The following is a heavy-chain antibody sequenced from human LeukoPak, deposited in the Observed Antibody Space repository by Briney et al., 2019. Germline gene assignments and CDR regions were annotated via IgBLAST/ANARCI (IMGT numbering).Heavy chain of an antibody. V-gene: IGHV3-30-3*01. CDR3: ARGRTAHYYYAMDV. Sequence: QPGGSLRLSCAASGFTFTTYALQWVRQAPGKGLEGVAVISYDGSKKLYADSVKGRFTISRDDSKNTLYLQMNSLRPEDTAVYYCARGRTAHYYYAMDVWGQGTTVTASS. J-gene: IGHJ6*02. CDR2: ISYDGSKK. CDR1: GFTFTTYA. D-gene: IGHD1-14*01.